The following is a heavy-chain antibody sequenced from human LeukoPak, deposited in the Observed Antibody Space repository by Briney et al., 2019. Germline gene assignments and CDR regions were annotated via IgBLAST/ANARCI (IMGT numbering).Heavy chain of an antibody. V-gene: IGHV3-30*02. CDR3: ARDFGARGWFDY. CDR2: IRYDGSND. D-gene: IGHD6-19*01. CDR1: GFTFSSYG. J-gene: IGHJ4*02. Sequence: PGGSLTLSCAGSGFTFSSYGLHWVRQARGKGLEGVAFIRYDGSNDYYVDSVKGRLTISRDNYRNTLYLQMNRLRDEDTDVCYCARDFGARGWFDYWGQGTLVTVSS.